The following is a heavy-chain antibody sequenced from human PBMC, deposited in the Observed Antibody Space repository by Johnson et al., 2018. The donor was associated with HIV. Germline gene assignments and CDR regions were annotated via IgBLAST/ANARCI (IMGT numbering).Heavy chain of an antibody. V-gene: IGHV3-74*02. J-gene: IGHJ3*02. CDR1: GFSLSNYW. D-gene: IGHD6-19*01. CDR3: ARGGAYSSGWYDDAFDI. Sequence: VQLVESGGGLVQTGGSLRLSCAASGFSLSNYWMSWVRQAPGQGLVWVSRIIRDATTAIYADSVKGRFTISRDNAKNTLYLQMDSLRAEDTAVYYCARGGAYSSGWYDDAFDIWGQGTMVTVSS. CDR2: IIRDATTA.